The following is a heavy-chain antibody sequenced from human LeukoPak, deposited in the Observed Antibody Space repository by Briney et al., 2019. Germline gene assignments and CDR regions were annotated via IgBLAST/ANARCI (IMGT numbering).Heavy chain of an antibody. CDR3: ARRGYCSSTSCYGINMDA. D-gene: IGHD2-2*01. J-gene: IGHJ6*03. V-gene: IGHV1-2*02. CDR2: INPNSGGT. CDR1: GYTFTGYY. Sequence: GASVKVSCKASGYTFTGYYMHWVRQAPGQGPEWIGWINPNSGGTNYAQKFQGRVTMTRDTSISTAYMELSRLRSDDTAVYYCARRGYCSSTSCYGINMDAWGKGTTVTVSS.